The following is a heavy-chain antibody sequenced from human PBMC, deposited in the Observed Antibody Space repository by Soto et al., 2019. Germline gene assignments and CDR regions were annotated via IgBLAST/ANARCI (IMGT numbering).Heavy chain of an antibody. CDR3: ARTLIAEDLVGVAATTFDY. J-gene: IGHJ4*02. CDR1: GFTFSSYA. V-gene: IGHV3-23*01. CDR2: ISGSGGST. D-gene: IGHD2-15*01. Sequence: EVQLLESGGALVQPGGSLRLSCAASGFTFSSYAMSCVRQAPGKGLEWASAISGSGGSTYYADSVKGRFTISRDNSKNTLYLQMNSLRAEDTAVYYCARTLIAEDLVGVAATTFDYWGQGTLVTVSS.